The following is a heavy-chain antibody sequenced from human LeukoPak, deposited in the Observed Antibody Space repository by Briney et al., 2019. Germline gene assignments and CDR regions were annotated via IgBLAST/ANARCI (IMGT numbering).Heavy chain of an antibody. CDR1: GFTFSSYW. V-gene: IGHV3-49*04. CDR3: TRSRGYSGYDLDY. CDR2: IRSKAYGGTT. J-gene: IGHJ4*02. D-gene: IGHD5-12*01. Sequence: GGSLRLSCAASGFTFSSYWMSWVRQAPGKGLEWVGFIRSKAYGGTTEYAASVKGRFTISRDDSKSIAYLQMNSLKTEDTAVYYCTRSRGYSGYDLDYWGQGTLVTVSS.